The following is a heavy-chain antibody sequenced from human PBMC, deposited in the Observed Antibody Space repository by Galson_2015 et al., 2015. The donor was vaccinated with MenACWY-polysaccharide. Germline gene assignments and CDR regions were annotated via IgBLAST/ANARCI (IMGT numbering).Heavy chain of an antibody. J-gene: IGHJ4*02. Sequence: SETLSLTCSVSRGSIIARDYCWGWIRQTPGKGLEWMGTIYFSGDTFYNPSLKSRITISLDTSRNQFSLKLTSVTAADTAVYFCAAYYASGSSFAYWGQGTLVPVSS. CDR2: IYFSGDT. CDR1: RGSIIARDYC. CDR3: AAYYASGSSFAY. D-gene: IGHD3-10*01. V-gene: IGHV4-39*07.